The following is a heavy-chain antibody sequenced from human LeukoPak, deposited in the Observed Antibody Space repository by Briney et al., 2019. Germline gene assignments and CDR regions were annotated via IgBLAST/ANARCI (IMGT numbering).Heavy chain of an antibody. J-gene: IGHJ4*02. Sequence: GGSLRLSCAASGFGFSNYGMHWVRQAPGKGLEWVSFIRYDGSNLYYADSVKGRFTISRDNSKSTLYLQMNSLRAEDTAIYYCAKGAPNLPDYWGQGTLVTVSS. V-gene: IGHV3-30*02. CDR2: IRYDGSNL. CDR3: AKGAPNLPDY. CDR1: GFGFSNYG. D-gene: IGHD5/OR15-5a*01.